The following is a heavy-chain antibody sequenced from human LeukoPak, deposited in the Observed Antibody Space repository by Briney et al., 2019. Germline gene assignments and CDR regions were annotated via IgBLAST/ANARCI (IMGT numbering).Heavy chain of an antibody. CDR2: INHSGST. V-gene: IGHV4-34*01. D-gene: IGHD1-26*01. J-gene: IGHJ3*02. Sequence: SETLSLTCAVYGGSFSGYYWSWIRQPPGKGLEWIGEINHSGSTNYNPSLKSRVTISVDTSKNQFSLKLSSVTAADTAVYYCARVGLRELSILGAFDIWGQGTMVTVSS. CDR3: ARVGLRELSILGAFDI. CDR1: GGSFSGYY.